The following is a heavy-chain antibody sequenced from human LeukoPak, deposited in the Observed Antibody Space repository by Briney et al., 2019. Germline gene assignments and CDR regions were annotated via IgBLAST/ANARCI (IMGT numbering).Heavy chain of an antibody. CDR1: GGTFSSYA. J-gene: IGHJ4*02. CDR2: IIPIFGNA. Sequence: SVKVSCKASGGTFSSYAISWVRQAPGQGLEWMGGIIPIFGNANYAQKFQGRVTITADKSTSTAYMELSSLRSEDTAVYYCAYYYDSSGYYRAFDYWGQGTLVTVSS. V-gene: IGHV1-69*06. CDR3: AYYYDSSGYYRAFDY. D-gene: IGHD3-22*01.